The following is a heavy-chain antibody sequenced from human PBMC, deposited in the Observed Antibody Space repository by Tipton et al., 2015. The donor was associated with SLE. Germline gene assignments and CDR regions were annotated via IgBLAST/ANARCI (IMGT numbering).Heavy chain of an antibody. D-gene: IGHD6-13*01. CDR3: ARGVAAATDYYYYMDV. Sequence: SLRLSCAASGFTFSSYWMSWVRQAPGKGLGWVANIKQDGSEKYYVDSVKGRFTISRDNAKNSLYLQMNSLRAEDTAVYYCARGVAAATDYYYYMDVWGKGTTVTVSS. CDR2: IKQDGSEK. CDR1: GFTFSSYW. J-gene: IGHJ6*03. V-gene: IGHV3-7*04.